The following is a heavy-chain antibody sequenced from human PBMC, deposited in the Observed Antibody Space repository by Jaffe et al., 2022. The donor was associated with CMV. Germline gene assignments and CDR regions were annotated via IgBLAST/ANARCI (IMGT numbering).Heavy chain of an antibody. D-gene: IGHD3-16*01. CDR1: GFTFTTYH. CDR2: IWNDGSNQ. J-gene: IGHJ5*02. Sequence: QVQLVESGGGVVQPGRSLRLSCAASGFTFTTYHIQWVRQAPGKGLEWVAVIWNDGSNQYYADSVKGRFTISRDNSKNTVYLQMNSLRAEDTAVYYCARDWGNWFAPWGQGTLVTVSS. V-gene: IGHV3-33*08. CDR3: ARDWGNWFAP.